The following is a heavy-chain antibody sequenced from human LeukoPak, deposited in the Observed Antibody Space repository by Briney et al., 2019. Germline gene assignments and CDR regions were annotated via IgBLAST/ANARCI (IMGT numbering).Heavy chain of an antibody. D-gene: IGHD6-19*01. Sequence: SETLSLTCAVYGGSFSGYYWSWIRQPPVKGLEWIGEINHSGSTNYNPSLKSRVTISVDTSKNQFSLKLSSVTAADTAVYYCARGAPVAGFDYWGQGTLVTVSS. V-gene: IGHV4-34*01. CDR2: INHSGST. CDR3: ARGAPVAGFDY. J-gene: IGHJ4*02. CDR1: GGSFSGYY.